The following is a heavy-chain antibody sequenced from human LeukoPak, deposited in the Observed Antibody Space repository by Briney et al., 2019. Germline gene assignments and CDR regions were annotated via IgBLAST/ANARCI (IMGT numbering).Heavy chain of an antibody. CDR2: ISGSGGST. CDR3: AKVQQWLTGYFDY. V-gene: IGHV3-23*01. J-gene: IGHJ4*02. D-gene: IGHD6-19*01. CDR1: GFTFSSHA. Sequence: PGGSLRLSCAASGFTFSSHAISWVRQAAGKGLEWVSAISGSGGSTYYADSVKGRFTISRDNSKNTLYLQMNRLRAEDTAVYYCAKVQQWLTGYFDYWGQGTLVTVSS.